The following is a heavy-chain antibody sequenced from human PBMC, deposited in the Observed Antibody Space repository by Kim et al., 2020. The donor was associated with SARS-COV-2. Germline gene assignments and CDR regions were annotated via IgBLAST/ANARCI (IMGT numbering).Heavy chain of an antibody. Sequence: GGSLRLSCAASGFTFSSYSMNWVRQAPGKGLEWVSSISSSSSYIYYADSVKGRFTISRDNAKNSLYLQMNSLRAEDTAVYYCARVVGYGSGSYAYYFDYWGQGTLVTVSS. CDR3: ARVVGYGSGSYAYYFDY. CDR1: GFTFSSYS. D-gene: IGHD3-10*01. CDR2: ISSSSSYI. J-gene: IGHJ4*02. V-gene: IGHV3-21*01.